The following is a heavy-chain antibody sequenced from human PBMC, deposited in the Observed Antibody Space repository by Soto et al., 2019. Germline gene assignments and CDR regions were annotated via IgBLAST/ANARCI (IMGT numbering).Heavy chain of an antibody. D-gene: IGHD1-20*01. V-gene: IGHV3-53*01. J-gene: IGHJ4*02. Sequence: WGSLILSCASSVFTVSINYLTWVRQAPGEGLKWVSVLYPNGRAFYADSVKGRFTISTDNSQNSVYLLMNTLRAEDTAIYYCARGLGREYQDNRNYFHLDYWGQGTMVTVSS. CDR3: ARGLGREYQDNRNYFHLDY. CDR2: LYPNGRA. CDR1: VFTVSINY.